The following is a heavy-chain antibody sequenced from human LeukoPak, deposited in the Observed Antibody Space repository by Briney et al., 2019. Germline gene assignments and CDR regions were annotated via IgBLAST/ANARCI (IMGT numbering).Heavy chain of an antibody. CDR2: IGGSGGGT. CDR1: GFTFSSYA. CDR3: AKWASASGSYFFDY. Sequence: PGGSLRLSCAASGFTFSSYAMSWVRQAPGKGLEWVSVIGGSGGGTYYADSVKGRFTISRDNSKNMLYVQMNSLRAEDTAVYYCAKWASASGSYFFDYWGQGTLVTVSS. D-gene: IGHD3-10*01. V-gene: IGHV3-23*01. J-gene: IGHJ4*02.